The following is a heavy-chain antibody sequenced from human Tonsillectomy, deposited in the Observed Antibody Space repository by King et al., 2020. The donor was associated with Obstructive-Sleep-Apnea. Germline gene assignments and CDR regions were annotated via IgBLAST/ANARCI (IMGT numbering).Heavy chain of an antibody. CDR3: ARAGSSRVNWFDP. CDR1: GYTFTGYY. CDR2: INPNSGGT. J-gene: IGHJ5*02. D-gene: IGHD3-10*01. Sequence: VQLVESGAEVKKPGASVKVSCKASGYTFTGYYMHWVRQAPGQGLEWMGWINPNSGGTNYAQKFQGWFTMTRDTSISTAYMELSRLRSDDTAVYYCARAGSSRVNWFDPWGQGTLVTVSS. V-gene: IGHV1-2*04.